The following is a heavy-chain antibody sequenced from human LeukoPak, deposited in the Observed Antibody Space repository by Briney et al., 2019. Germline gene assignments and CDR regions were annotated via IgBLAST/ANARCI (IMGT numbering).Heavy chain of an antibody. V-gene: IGHV3-74*01. Sequence: SGGSLRLSCAAYGFTFSSYWMHWVRQAPGKGLVWVSRINSDGRSTIYADCVKGRFTISRDNAKTTLYLQMNSLRAEDTAVYYCARGRAVVPAARKPHDAFDIWGQGTMVTVSS. CDR1: GFTFSSYW. CDR3: ARGRAVVPAARKPHDAFDI. CDR2: INSDGRST. D-gene: IGHD2-2*01. J-gene: IGHJ3*02.